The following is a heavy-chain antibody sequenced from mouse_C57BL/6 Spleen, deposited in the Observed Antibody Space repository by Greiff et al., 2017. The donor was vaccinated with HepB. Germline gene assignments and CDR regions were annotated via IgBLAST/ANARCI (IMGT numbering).Heavy chain of an antibody. CDR3: AREGSDGYY. D-gene: IGHD2-3*01. CDR2: INPSSGYT. CDR1: GYTFTSYT. V-gene: IGHV1-4*01. Sequence: QVQLKESGAELARPGASVKMSCKASGYTFTSYTMHWVKQRPGQGLEWIGYINPSSGYTKYNQKFKDKATLTADKSSSTAYMQLSSLTSEDSAVYYCAREGSDGYYWGQGTTLTVSS. J-gene: IGHJ2*01.